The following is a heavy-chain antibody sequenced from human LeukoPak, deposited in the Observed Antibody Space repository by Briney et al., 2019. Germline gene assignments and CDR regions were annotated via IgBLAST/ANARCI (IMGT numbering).Heavy chain of an antibody. CDR3: ARDYSSGWYVY. CDR1: GYTFTDYY. J-gene: IGHJ4*02. D-gene: IGHD6-19*01. CDR2: INPYSGGT. V-gene: IGHV1-2*06. Sequence: ASVKVSCKASGYTFTDYYMHWVRQAPGRGLEWMGRINPYSGGTNYAQKFQGRVTMTRDTSISTAYMELSRLKSDDTAVYYCARDYSSGWYVYWGQGTLVTVSS.